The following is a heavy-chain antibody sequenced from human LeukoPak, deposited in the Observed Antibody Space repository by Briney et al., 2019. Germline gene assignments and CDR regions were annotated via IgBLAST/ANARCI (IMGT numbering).Heavy chain of an antibody. Sequence: GGSLRLSCAASGFTFSDYYMSWIRQAPGKGLEWVSYISSSGSTIYYADYVKGRFTISRDNAKNSLYLQMNSLRAEDTAVYYCARDRGITMVRGVRYYYYGMDVWGQGTTVTVSS. J-gene: IGHJ6*02. V-gene: IGHV3-11*01. D-gene: IGHD3-10*01. CDR3: ARDRGITMVRGVRYYYYGMDV. CDR2: ISSSGSTI. CDR1: GFTFSDYY.